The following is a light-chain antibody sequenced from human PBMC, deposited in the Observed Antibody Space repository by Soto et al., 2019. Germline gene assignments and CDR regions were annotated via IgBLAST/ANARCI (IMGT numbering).Light chain of an antibody. CDR2: SNN. V-gene: IGLV1-44*01. Sequence: QSVLTQPPSASGTPGQRVTISCSGSTSNIGRNTVHWYQQLPGTAPKLLIYSNNQRPSGVPDRFSGSKSGTSASLAISGLRSEDEADYYCGARDDSLTGVVFGGGTKLTVL. CDR3: GARDDSLTGVV. J-gene: IGLJ2*01. CDR1: TSNIGRNT.